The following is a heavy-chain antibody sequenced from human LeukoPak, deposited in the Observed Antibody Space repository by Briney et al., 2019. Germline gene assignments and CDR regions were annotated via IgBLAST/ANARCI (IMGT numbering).Heavy chain of an antibody. V-gene: IGHV3-7*01. Sequence: PGGSLRLSCAASGFTFSNYWMSWVRQAPGKGLEWVANIKQDGSEKYYLDSVKGRFTISRDNAKNSLYLQMNSLRAEDTAVYYCARGARSFDYWGQGTLVTVSS. CDR2: IKQDGSEK. J-gene: IGHJ4*02. CDR3: ARGARSFDY. CDR1: GFTFSNYW.